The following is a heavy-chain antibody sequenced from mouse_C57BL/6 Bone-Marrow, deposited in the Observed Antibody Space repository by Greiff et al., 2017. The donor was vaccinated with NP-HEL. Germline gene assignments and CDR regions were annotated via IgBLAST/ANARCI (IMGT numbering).Heavy chain of an antibody. V-gene: IGHV3-6*01. CDR3: AREPYYYGSSYGYFDV. CDR2: ISYDGSN. CDR1: GYSITSGYY. Sequence: EVKVEESGPGLVKPSQSLSLTCSVTGYSITSGYYWNWIRQFPGNKLEWMGYISYDGSNNYNPSLKNRISITRDTSKNQFFLKLNSVTTEDTATYYCAREPYYYGSSYGYFDVWGTGTTVTVSS. D-gene: IGHD1-1*01. J-gene: IGHJ1*03.